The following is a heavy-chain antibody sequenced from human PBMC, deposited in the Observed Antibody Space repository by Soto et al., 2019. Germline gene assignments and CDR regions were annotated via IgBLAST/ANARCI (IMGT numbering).Heavy chain of an antibody. V-gene: IGHV3-7*03. D-gene: IGHD6-19*01. CDR1: GFTFSSYW. J-gene: IGHJ6*02. CDR3: ARATVAGTGSYYYGMDV. CDR2: IKQDGSEK. Sequence: GGSLRLSCAASGFTFSSYWMSWVRQAPGKGLEWVANIKQDGSEKYYVDSVKGRFTISRDNAKNSLYLQMNSLRAEDTAVYYCARATVAGTGSYYYGMDVWGQGTTVTASS.